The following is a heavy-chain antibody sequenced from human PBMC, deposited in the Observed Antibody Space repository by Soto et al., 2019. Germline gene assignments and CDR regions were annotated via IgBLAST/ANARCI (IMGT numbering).Heavy chain of an antibody. J-gene: IGHJ4*02. Sequence: RGSMRLSCATSGFTFSSYAMHWVRQAPCKGLEWLTVISYDGSNKYYADSVKGRFTISRDNSKNTLYLQMNSLRAEDTAVYYCARDKRLLEWLFDSGFDYWGQGTLVTVSS. D-gene: IGHD3-3*01. CDR1: GFTFSSYA. V-gene: IGHV3-30-3*01. CDR3: ARDKRLLEWLFDSGFDY. CDR2: ISYDGSNK.